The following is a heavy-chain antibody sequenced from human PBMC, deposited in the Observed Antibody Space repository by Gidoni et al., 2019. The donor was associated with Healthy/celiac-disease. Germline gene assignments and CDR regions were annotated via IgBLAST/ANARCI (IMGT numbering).Heavy chain of an antibody. CDR2: IYYSGST. Sequence: QVQLQESGPGLVKPSETLSLTCTVSGGSISSYYWSWIRQPPGKGLEWIGYIYYSGSTNYNPSLKSRVTISVDTSKNQFSLKLSSVTAADTAVYYCARGSAYSGYGPVDYWGQGTLVTVSS. D-gene: IGHD5-12*01. V-gene: IGHV4-59*01. CDR1: GGSISSYY. CDR3: ARGSAYSGYGPVDY. J-gene: IGHJ4*02.